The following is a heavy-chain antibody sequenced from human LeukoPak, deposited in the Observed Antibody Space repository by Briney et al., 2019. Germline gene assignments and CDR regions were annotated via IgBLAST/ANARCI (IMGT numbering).Heavy chain of an antibody. Sequence: SETLSLTCAVYGGSFSGYYWSWIRQPPGKGLEWIGEINHSGSTNYNPSLKSRVTISVDTSKNQFSLKLSSVTAADTAVYYCARRDILTGYYAYWGQGTLVTVSS. J-gene: IGHJ4*02. CDR1: GGSFSGYY. V-gene: IGHV4-34*01. CDR3: ARRDILTGYYAY. CDR2: INHSGST. D-gene: IGHD3-9*01.